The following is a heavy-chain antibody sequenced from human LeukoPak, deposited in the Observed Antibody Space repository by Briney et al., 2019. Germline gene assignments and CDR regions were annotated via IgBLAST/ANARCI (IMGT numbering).Heavy chain of an antibody. D-gene: IGHD2-15*01. CDR2: IQEDGKKE. CDR1: GFTFTKFW. CDR3: ASVAIADY. J-gene: IGHJ4*02. Sequence: GESLRLSCEASGFTFTKFWMSWVRQAPGKGLEWVANIQEDGKKENYVDSVRGRFTISRDNAKNSLYLQMNSLRAEDTAVYYCASVAIADYWGQGTLVTVSS. V-gene: IGHV3-7*01.